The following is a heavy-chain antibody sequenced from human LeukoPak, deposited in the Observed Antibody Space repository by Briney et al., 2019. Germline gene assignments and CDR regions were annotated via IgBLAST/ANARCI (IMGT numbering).Heavy chain of an antibody. CDR3: AKQEYSYGPQGY. D-gene: IGHD5-18*01. CDR1: GFTFSSYA. Sequence: PGGSLRLSCAASGFTFSSYAMSWVRQAPGKGLEWVSAISGGGYSTYYADSVTGRFTISRDNSKNTLYLQMNSLRAEDTAVYYCAKQEYSYGPQGYWGQGTLVTVSS. CDR2: ISGGGYST. V-gene: IGHV3-23*01. J-gene: IGHJ4*02.